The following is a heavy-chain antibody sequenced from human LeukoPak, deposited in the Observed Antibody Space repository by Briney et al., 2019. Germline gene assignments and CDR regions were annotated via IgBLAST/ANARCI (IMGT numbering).Heavy chain of an antibody. J-gene: IGHJ4*02. V-gene: IGHV4-4*07. CDR2: IYTSGST. CDR3: ARSGPYYYGSGSYSIDY. D-gene: IGHD3-10*01. Sequence: SETLSLTCTVSGGSISSYYWSWIRQPAGKGLEWIGRIYTSGSTNYNPSLKSRVTMSVDTSKNQFSLRLSSVTAADTAVYYCARSGPYYYGSGSYSIDYWGQGTLVTVSS. CDR1: GGSISSYY.